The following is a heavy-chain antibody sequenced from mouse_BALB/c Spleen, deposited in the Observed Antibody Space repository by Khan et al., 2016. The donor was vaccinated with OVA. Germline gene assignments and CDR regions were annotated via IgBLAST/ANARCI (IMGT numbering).Heavy chain of an antibody. J-gene: IGHJ4*01. V-gene: IGHV1S41*01. D-gene: IGHD1-1*01. CDR1: GYTFTSYW. Sequence: DVVKPGASVKLSCKASGYTFTSYWINWIKQRPGQGLEWVGHIGPGSGNAYYNDIFKGKATLTVDTSSRIAYIQLSSLSSEDSAVYFCARSNYYGRGLYAMDYWGQGTSVTVSS. CDR2: IGPGSGNA. CDR3: ARSNYYGRGLYAMDY.